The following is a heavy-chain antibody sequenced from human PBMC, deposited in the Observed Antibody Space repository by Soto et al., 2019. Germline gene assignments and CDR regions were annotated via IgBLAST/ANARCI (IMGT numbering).Heavy chain of an antibody. Sequence: PEGSLRLSCAAAGFTFSSYGMHWVRQAPGKGLEGVAVIWYDGSNKYYADSVKGRFTISRDNSKNTLYLQMNSLRAEDMAVYYCARDLGYYYDSSGPFSPIDYWGQGTLVTVSS. J-gene: IGHJ4*02. CDR1: GFTFSSYG. V-gene: IGHV3-33*01. CDR3: ARDLGYYYDSSGPFSPIDY. CDR2: IWYDGSNK. D-gene: IGHD3-22*01.